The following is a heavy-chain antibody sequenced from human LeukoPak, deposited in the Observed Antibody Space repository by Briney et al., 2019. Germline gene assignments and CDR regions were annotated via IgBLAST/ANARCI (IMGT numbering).Heavy chain of an antibody. CDR2: IFPGDSDI. Sequence: GESLKISCKAYGYSFTSYWIGWVRQTPGKGLEWMGIIFPGDSDIRYSPSFQGQVTISADKSISTAYLQWSSLKASDTAMYYCAISTVTTMPFDHWGQGTPVTVSS. V-gene: IGHV5-51*01. CDR3: AISTVTTMPFDH. CDR1: GYSFTSYW. J-gene: IGHJ5*02. D-gene: IGHD4-17*01.